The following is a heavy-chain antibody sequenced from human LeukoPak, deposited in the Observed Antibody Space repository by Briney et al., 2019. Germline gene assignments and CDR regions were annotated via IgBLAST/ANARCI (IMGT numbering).Heavy chain of an antibody. D-gene: IGHD4-17*01. CDR3: AKEGAVTTNHLFDY. V-gene: IGHV3-23*01. J-gene: IGHJ4*02. CDR1: GFTFSSYA. CDR2: ISGAAGST. Sequence: PGGSLRLSCAASGFTFSSYAMSWVRQAPGRGLEWVSAISGAAGSTYYADSVKGRFTISRDNSKNTLYLQMNSLRAEDTAVYYCAKEGAVTTNHLFDYWGQGTLVTVS.